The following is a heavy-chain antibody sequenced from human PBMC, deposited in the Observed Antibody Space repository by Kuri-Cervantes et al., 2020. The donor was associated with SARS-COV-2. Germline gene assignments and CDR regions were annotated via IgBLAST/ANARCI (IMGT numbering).Heavy chain of an antibody. CDR2: IKQDGSEK. CDR1: GFTFSSYW. CDR3: AREGWNRALDY. Sequence: ETLSLTCAASGFTFSSYWMSWVRQAPGKGLEWVANIKQDGSEKYYVDSVKGRFTISRDNAKNTLYLQMNSLRAEDTAVYYCAREGWNRALDYWGQGTLVTVSS. J-gene: IGHJ4*02. D-gene: IGHD1-1*01. V-gene: IGHV3-7*01.